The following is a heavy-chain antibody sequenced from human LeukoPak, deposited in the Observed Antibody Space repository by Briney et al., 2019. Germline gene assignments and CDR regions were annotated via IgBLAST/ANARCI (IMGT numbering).Heavy chain of an antibody. V-gene: IGHV1-2*06. Sequence: ASVKVSCKASGYTFTGYYMHWVRQAPGQGLEWMGRINPNSGGTNYAQKYQGRVTMTRDTSTSTAYMELSRLRSDDTAVYYCARDGTIFGYWNYYMDVWGKGTTVTVSS. CDR1: GYTFTGYY. J-gene: IGHJ6*03. D-gene: IGHD3-3*01. CDR2: INPNSGGT. CDR3: ARDGTIFGYWNYYMDV.